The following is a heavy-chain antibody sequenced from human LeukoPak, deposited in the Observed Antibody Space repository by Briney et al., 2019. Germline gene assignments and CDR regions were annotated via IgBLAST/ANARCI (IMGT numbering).Heavy chain of an antibody. CDR3: AIGFVVATLISDAFDI. CDR1: GYTFTSYD. V-gene: IGHV1-8*01. CDR2: MNPNSGNT. J-gene: IGHJ3*02. Sequence: GASVKVSCKASGYTFTSYDINWVRQATGQGLEWMGWMNPNSGNTGYAQKFQGRVTMTRNTSISTAYMELSSLRSEDTAVYYCAIGFVVATLISDAFDIWGQGTMVTVSS. D-gene: IGHD5-12*01.